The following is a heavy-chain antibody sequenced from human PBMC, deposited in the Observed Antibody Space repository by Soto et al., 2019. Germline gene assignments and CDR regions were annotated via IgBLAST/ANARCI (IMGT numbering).Heavy chain of an antibody. V-gene: IGHV4-59*12. D-gene: IGHD4-17*01. CDR1: GGSISSYY. CDR2: IYYSGST. CDR3: ARLATAPPDYGDYLYYFDY. J-gene: IGHJ4*02. Sequence: SETLSLTCTVSGGSISSYYWSWIRQPPGKGLEWIGYIYYSGSTNYNPSLKSRVTISVGTSKNQFSLKLSSVTAADTAVYYCARLATAPPDYGDYLYYFDYWGQGTLVTVSS.